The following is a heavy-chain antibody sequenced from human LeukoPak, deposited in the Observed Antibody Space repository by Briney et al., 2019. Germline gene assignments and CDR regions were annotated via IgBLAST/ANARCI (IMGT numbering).Heavy chain of an antibody. V-gene: IGHV1-18*01. CDR3: ARFERDSGTFDP. CDR2: ISAYNGNT. J-gene: IGHJ5*02. Sequence: ASVKVSCKASGYTLTSYGISRVRQAPGQGLEWMGWISAYNGNTNYAQKLQGRVTMTTDTSTSTAYMELRSLRSDDTAVYYCARFERDSGTFDPWGQGTLVSVSS. D-gene: IGHD2-15*01. CDR1: GYTLTSYG.